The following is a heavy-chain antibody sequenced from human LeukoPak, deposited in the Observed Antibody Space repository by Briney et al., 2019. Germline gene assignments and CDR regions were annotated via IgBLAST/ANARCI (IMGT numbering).Heavy chain of an antibody. CDR3: AGDSSQGHYYYGMDV. V-gene: IGHV4-59*06. J-gene: IGHJ6*02. D-gene: IGHD5-24*01. CDR1: GGSISSYY. Sequence: SETLSLTCTVSGGSISSYYWSWIRQPPGKGLEWIGYIYYSGSTYYNPSLKSRVTISVDTSKNQFSLKLSSVTAADTAVYYCAGDSSQGHYYYGMDVWGQGTTVTFSS. CDR2: IYYSGST.